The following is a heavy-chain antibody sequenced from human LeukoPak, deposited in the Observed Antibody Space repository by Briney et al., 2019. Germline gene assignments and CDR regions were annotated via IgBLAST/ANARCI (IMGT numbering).Heavy chain of an antibody. J-gene: IGHJ4*02. CDR2: ISYDGSNK. V-gene: IGHV3-30-3*01. D-gene: IGHD2-15*01. Sequence: PGGSLRLSCAASGFTFSSYAMHWVRQAPGKGLEWVAVISYDGSNKYYADSVKGRFTISRDNSKNTLYLQMNSLRAEDTAVYYCARESYSCYDYWGQGTLVTVSS. CDR3: ARESYSCYDY. CDR1: GFTFSSYA.